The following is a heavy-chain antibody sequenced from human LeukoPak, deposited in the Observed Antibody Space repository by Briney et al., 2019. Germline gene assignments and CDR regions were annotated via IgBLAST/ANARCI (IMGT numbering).Heavy chain of an antibody. CDR1: GFIFNHYG. CDR3: AKGSSGYFFDL. D-gene: IGHD3-22*01. J-gene: IGHJ4*02. CDR2: ISNDGGGT. Sequence: PGGSLRLSCAASGFIFNHYGLVWVRQAPGKGLEWVSAISNDGGGTTYADFVKGRFSVSRDDSKNTLFLQMNSLRAEDTALYYCAKGSSGYFFDLWGQGTLVTVSS. V-gene: IGHV3-23*01.